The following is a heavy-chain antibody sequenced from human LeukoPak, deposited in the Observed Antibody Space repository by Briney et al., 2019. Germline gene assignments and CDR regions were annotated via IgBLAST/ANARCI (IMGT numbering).Heavy chain of an antibody. V-gene: IGHV4-34*01. CDR1: GGSFSGYY. Sequence: SETLSLTCAVYGGSFSGYYWSWIRQPPGKGLEWIGEINHSGSTNYNPSLKSRVTISVDTSKNQFSLKLSSVTAADTAVYYCARDQGSSSWHTFDYWGQGTLVTVSS. CDR3: ARDQGSSSWHTFDY. D-gene: IGHD6-13*01. J-gene: IGHJ4*02. CDR2: INHSGST.